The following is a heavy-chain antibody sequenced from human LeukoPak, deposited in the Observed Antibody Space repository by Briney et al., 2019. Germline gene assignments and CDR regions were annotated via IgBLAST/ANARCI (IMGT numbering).Heavy chain of an antibody. V-gene: IGHV3-43*01. Sequence: GGSLRLSRAASGFTFDDYTMHWVRQAPGKGLEWVSLISWDGGSTYYADSVKGRFTISRDNSKNSLYLQMNSLRTEDTALYYCAKDISIAARPGAFDIWGQGTMVTVSS. CDR3: AKDISIAARPGAFDI. CDR1: GFTFDDYT. J-gene: IGHJ3*02. D-gene: IGHD6-6*01. CDR2: ISWDGGST.